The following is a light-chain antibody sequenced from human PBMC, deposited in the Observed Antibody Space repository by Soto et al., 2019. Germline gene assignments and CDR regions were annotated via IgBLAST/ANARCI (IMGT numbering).Light chain of an antibody. Sequence: QSVLTQPASVSGSPGQSITISCTGTSSDVGSYNLVSWYQQHPGKAPKLMIYEVSKRPSGVSNRFSGSKSGNTASLTISGLQAEDEADYYCCSYAGSRASWVFGGGTKVTVL. J-gene: IGLJ3*02. CDR3: CSYAGSRASWV. V-gene: IGLV2-23*02. CDR2: EVS. CDR1: SSDVGSYNL.